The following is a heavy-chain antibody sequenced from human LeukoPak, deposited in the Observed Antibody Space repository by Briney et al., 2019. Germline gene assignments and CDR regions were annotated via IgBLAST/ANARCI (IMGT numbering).Heavy chain of an antibody. D-gene: IGHD6-13*01. J-gene: IGHJ5*02. CDR2: IYYSGST. Sequence: SETLSLTCTVSGGSISSSSYYWGWIRQPPGKGLEWIGSIYYSGSTYYNPSRKSRVTISVDTSKNQFSLKLSSVTAADTAVYYCARHAAAGTDSPWGQGTLVTVSS. V-gene: IGHV4-39*01. CDR3: ARHAAAGTDSP. CDR1: GGSISSSSYY.